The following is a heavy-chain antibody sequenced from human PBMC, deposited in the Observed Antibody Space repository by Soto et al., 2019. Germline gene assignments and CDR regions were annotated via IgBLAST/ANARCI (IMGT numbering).Heavy chain of an antibody. D-gene: IGHD2-8*02. J-gene: IGHJ4*02. CDR2: IIGTGNTT. V-gene: IGHV3-23*01. CDR3: ANDRHCTETVCQFDS. CDR1: GFIFSNYA. Sequence: GGSLRLSCSASGFIFSNYAMTWVRQAPGKGLEWVSSIIGTGNTTYYAGSVKGRFTISRDISKNTLYLQINSLRAEDTAIYFCANDRHCTETVCQFDSRGQGTLVTVSS.